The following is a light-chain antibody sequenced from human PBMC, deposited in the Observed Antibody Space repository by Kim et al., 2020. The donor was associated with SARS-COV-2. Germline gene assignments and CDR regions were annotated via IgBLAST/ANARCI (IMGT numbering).Light chain of an antibody. V-gene: IGKV3-15*01. J-gene: IGKJ1*01. CDR3: QQYNNWPRT. CDR1: QSVSGN. Sequence: EIVMTQSPATLSVSPGERATLSCRASQSVSGNLVWYQQKPGQAPRLLMYGASTKATGIPVRFRGSGSGTEFTLTISSLQSEDFAVYYCQQYNNWPRTFGQGTKVDIK. CDR2: GAS.